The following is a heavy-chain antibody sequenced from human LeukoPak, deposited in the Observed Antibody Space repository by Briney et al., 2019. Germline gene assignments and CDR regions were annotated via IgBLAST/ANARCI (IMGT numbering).Heavy chain of an antibody. CDR2: IYWNDDK. CDR1: GFSLSTSGVG. Sequence: SGPSLVNPTQTLTLTCTFSGFSLSTSGVGVGWIRQPPGKALEWLALIYWNDDKRYSPSLKSRLTITKDTSKNQVVLTMTNMDPVDTATYYCAHDQISSIAARALWAFDIWGQGTMVTVSS. D-gene: IGHD6-6*01. J-gene: IGHJ3*02. CDR3: AHDQISSIAARALWAFDI. V-gene: IGHV2-5*01.